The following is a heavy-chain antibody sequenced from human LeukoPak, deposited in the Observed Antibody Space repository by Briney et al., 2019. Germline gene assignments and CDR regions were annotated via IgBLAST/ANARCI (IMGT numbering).Heavy chain of an antibody. CDR3: VRGGPIDY. CDR2: MCGDSDII. J-gene: IGHJ4*02. V-gene: IGHV3-48*02. Sequence: GGSLGLSCAASGFRFSSYSMNWVRQAPGKGLEWVSYMCGDSDIIDYADSVKGRFTISRDNARNSLYLQMNSLRDEDTAVYYCVRGGPIDYWGQGTLVTVSS. CDR1: GFRFSSYS.